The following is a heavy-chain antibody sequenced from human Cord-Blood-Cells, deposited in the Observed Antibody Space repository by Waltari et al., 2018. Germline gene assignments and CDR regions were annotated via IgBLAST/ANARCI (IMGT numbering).Heavy chain of an antibody. CDR2: INHSGSI. Sequence: QVQIQLWGAGLFKPSETMYRTCAVYGGYFRGYYWSWHRQPQGEGLERIGEINHSGSINYNPSLKCLVTIAVDPSKNQFSLKLRSVTSADTAVYYGARGGGYYYDSSGYYYYYGMDVWGQGTTVTVSS. D-gene: IGHD3-22*01. CDR1: GGYFRGYY. CDR3: ARGGGYYYDSSGYYYYYGMDV. V-gene: IGHV4-34*01. J-gene: IGHJ6*02.